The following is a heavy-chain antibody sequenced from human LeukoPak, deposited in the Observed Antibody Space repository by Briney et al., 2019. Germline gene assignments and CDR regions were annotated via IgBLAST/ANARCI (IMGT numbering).Heavy chain of an antibody. Sequence: GGSLRLSCAASGFTFNDFAMTWVRQAPGKGLEWVSSIGDAGTYYADSVKGRFTISRDNSKNMLYLQLNSLRAGDTAMYYCAKNLGPFDVRGQGTMVTASS. V-gene: IGHV3-23*01. J-gene: IGHJ3*01. D-gene: IGHD3-16*01. CDR3: AKNLGPFDV. CDR2: IGDAGT. CDR1: GFTFNDFA.